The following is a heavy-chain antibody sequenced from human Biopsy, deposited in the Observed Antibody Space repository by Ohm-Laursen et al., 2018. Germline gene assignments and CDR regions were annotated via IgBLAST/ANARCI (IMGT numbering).Heavy chain of an antibody. D-gene: IGHD4-23*01. V-gene: IGHV3-11*01. CDR3: ARDTRWSPYSMDV. CDR1: GFSFSDYH. J-gene: IGHJ6*02. CDR2: ISGGGTI. Sequence: SLCLSCAASGFSFSDYHMRWIRQAPGRGLEWVSYISGGGTIYYGDSMKGRVTISRDNAKNSLYLQMHSLRAEDTAVYYCARDTRWSPYSMDVWGQGTTVTVSS.